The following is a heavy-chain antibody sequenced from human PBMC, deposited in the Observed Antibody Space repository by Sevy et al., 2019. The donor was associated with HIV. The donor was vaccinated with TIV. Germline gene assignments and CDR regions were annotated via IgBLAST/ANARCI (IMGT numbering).Heavy chain of an antibody. V-gene: IGHV3-21*01. D-gene: IGHD2-15*01. J-gene: IGHJ4*02. CDR1: GFTFSIYS. CDR3: ASGEYCSGGSCYGPFDS. CDR2: ISSRSSYI. Sequence: GGSLRLSCAASGFTFSIYSMTWVRQAPGKGLEWVSSISSRSSYIYYADSVKGRFTISRDNAKNSLYLQMNSLRAEDTAVYYCASGEYCSGGSCYGPFDSWGQGTLVTVSS.